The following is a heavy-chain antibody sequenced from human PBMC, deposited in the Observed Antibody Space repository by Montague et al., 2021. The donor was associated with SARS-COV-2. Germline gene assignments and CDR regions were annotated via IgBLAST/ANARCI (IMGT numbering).Heavy chain of an antibody. J-gene: IGHJ6*03. D-gene: IGHD2-2*01. V-gene: IGHV4-34*01. CDR3: ARARQDVVVPALGIGAYYYYYYMDV. CDR1: GGSFSGYY. Sequence: SETLSLTCAVYGGSFSGYYWSWIRQPPGKGLEWIGEINRSGSTNYNPSLKSRVTISVDTSKNQFSLKLSSVTAADTAVYYCARARQDVVVPALGIGAYYYYYYMDVWGKGTPVTVSS. CDR2: INRSGST.